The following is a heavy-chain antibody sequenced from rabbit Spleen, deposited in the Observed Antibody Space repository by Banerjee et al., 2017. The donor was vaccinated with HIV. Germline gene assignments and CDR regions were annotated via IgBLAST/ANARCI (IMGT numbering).Heavy chain of an antibody. CDR2: IGTGSSGVT. V-gene: IGHV1S45*01. CDR3: AREYVNTFNL. CDR1: GFSFSSGYY. D-gene: IGHD1-1*01. Sequence: QQQLEESGGGLVKPGGTLTLTCTASGFSFSSGYYMGWVRQAPGKGVEWIACIGTGSSGVTYYASWAKSRFTISQTSSTTVTLQMTSLTAADTATYFCAREYVNTFNLWGPGTLVTVS. J-gene: IGHJ4*01.